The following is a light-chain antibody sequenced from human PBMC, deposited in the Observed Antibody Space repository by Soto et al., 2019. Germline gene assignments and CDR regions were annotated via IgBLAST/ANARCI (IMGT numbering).Light chain of an antibody. CDR2: DAS. Sequence: DIQLTQAQASLSASLGDRVTMTWRASQDITNFLNWYQQRPGAAPQLVIFDASGLQGGAPSSFSGGGYGTEFYFTINGLQSEDVATYYCQHVDDFPYSFGPGTRIDIK. CDR1: QDITNF. J-gene: IGKJ2*03. V-gene: IGKV1-33*01. CDR3: QHVDDFPYS.